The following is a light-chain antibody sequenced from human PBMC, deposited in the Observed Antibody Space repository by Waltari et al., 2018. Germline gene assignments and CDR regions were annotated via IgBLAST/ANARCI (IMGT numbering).Light chain of an antibody. Sequence: DIQMTQSPSSLSASVGDRVTITCRASQSISSYLNWYQQKPVKAPKLLIYAASSLQSGVPERFSGSGSGTDFTLTISSLQPEDFATYYCQQSYSTPRTFGQGTKVEIK. CDR3: QQSYSTPRT. CDR1: QSISSY. V-gene: IGKV1-39*01. J-gene: IGKJ1*01. CDR2: AAS.